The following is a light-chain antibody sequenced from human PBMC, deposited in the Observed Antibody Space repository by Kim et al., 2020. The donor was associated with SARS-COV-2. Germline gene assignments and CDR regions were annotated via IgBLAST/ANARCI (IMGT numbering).Light chain of an antibody. CDR3: QHYGGSPPIS. J-gene: IGKJ5*01. CDR2: GAS. Sequence: EIVLTQSPGTLSLSPGERATLSCRASQSVSSDYLAWYQHKPGQAPRLLIYGASTRATGIPDRFSGSGSGTDFTLTISRLEPEDFAVFYCQHYGGSPPISFGQGTRLEIK. V-gene: IGKV3-20*01. CDR1: QSVSSDY.